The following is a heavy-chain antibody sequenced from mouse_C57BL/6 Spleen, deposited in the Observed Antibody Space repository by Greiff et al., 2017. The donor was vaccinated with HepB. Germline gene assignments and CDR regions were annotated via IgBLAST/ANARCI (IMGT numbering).Heavy chain of an antibody. CDR2: ISDGGSYT. V-gene: IGHV5-4*01. D-gene: IGHD1-1*01. CDR1: GFTFSSYA. CDR3: AREGGSSFDY. Sequence: EVKVVESGGGLVEPGGSLKLSCAASGFTFSSYAMSWVRQTPEKRLEWVATISDGGSYTYYPDNVKGRFTIYRDNAKNNLYLQMSHLKSEDTAMYYCAREGGSSFDYWGQGTTLTVSS. J-gene: IGHJ2*01.